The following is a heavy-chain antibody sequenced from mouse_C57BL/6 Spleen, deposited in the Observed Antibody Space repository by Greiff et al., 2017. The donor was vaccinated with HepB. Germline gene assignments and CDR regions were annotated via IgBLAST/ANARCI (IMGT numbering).Heavy chain of an antibody. CDR1: GYTFTSYW. J-gene: IGHJ1*03. Sequence: QVQLQQPGAELVMPGASVKLSCKASGYTFTSYWMHWVKQRPGQGLEWIGEIDPSDSYTNYNQKFKGKSTLTVDKSSSTAYMQLSSLTSEDSAVYYCARSPPFTTVVANRYFDVWGTGTTVTVSS. CDR3: ARSPPFTTVVANRYFDV. D-gene: IGHD1-1*01. V-gene: IGHV1-69*01. CDR2: IDPSDSYT.